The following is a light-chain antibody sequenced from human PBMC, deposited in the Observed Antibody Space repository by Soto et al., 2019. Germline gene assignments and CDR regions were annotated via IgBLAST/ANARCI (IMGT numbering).Light chain of an antibody. CDR3: SSKRTTASLV. CDR2: EVS. Sequence: QSALTQPASVSVSPGQTITISFTLTISDVGAYNYVSWYQQHPGKAPKLMIYEVSNRPSGVSDRFSGSKSGNTASLTISGLQAADEADYYCSSKRTTASLVFGTGTKVTVL. J-gene: IGLJ1*01. CDR1: ISDVGAYNY. V-gene: IGLV2-14*01.